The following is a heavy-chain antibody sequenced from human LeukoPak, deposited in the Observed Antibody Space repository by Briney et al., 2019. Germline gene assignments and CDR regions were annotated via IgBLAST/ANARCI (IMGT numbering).Heavy chain of an antibody. D-gene: IGHD3-10*01. Sequence: GSVKVSCKASGYTFTSYGISWARQAPGQGLEWMGWISAYNGNTNYAQKLQGRVTMTTDTSTSTAYMELRSLRSDDTAVYYCARDRGRKYYGSGSRPYYFDYWGQGTLVTVSS. J-gene: IGHJ4*02. CDR1: GYTFTSYG. CDR2: ISAYNGNT. V-gene: IGHV1-18*04. CDR3: ARDRGRKYYGSGSRPYYFDY.